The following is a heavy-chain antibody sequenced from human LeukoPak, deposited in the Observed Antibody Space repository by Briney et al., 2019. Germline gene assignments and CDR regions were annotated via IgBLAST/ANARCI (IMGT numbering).Heavy chain of an antibody. D-gene: IGHD6-19*01. J-gene: IGHJ4*02. CDR3: ARTIAVAGTGDY. CDR2: INPNSGGT. Sequence: GASVKVSCKVSGYTLTELSMHWVRQAPGQGLEWMGWINPNSGGTNYAQKFQGRVTMTRDTSISTAYMELNRLRSDDTAVYYCARTIAVAGTGDYWGQGTLVTVSS. V-gene: IGHV1-2*02. CDR1: GYTLTELS.